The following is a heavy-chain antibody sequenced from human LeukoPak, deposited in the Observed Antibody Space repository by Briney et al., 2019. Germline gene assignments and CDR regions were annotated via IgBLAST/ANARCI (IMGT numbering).Heavy chain of an antibody. CDR3: ARGGQGGSIAAAADY. CDR1: GFTFSFYE. J-gene: IGHJ4*02. V-gene: IGHV3-30*04. D-gene: IGHD6-13*01. CDR2: ISYDGSNK. Sequence: PGGSLRLSCAASGFTFSFYEMNWVRQAPGKGLEWVAVISYDGSNKYYADSVKGRFTISRDNSKNTLYLQMNSLRAEDTALYYCARGGQGGSIAAAADYWGQGTLVTVSS.